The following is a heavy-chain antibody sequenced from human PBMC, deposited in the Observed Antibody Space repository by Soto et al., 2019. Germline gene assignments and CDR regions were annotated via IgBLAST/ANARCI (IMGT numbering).Heavy chain of an antibody. Sequence: GASVKVSCKASGYTFTGYYMHWVRQAPGQGLEWMGWINPNSGGTNYTQKFRDRVTVSTDTSISTTYMELSSLTSEDTAVYYCTRAPLGIIVAPDFWGQGTLVTVSS. CDR3: TRAPLGIIVAPDF. CDR1: GYTFTGYY. J-gene: IGHJ4*02. D-gene: IGHD3-22*01. CDR2: INPNSGGT. V-gene: IGHV1-2*02.